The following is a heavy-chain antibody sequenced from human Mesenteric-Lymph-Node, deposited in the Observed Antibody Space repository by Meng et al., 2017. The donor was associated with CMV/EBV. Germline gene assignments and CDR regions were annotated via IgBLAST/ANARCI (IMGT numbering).Heavy chain of an antibody. CDR2: TYYRSKWYY. CDR3: TRDFDY. Sequence: SCAISGDTVSSNSASWNWIRQSPSRGLEWLGRTYYRSKWYYDYAVSMKSRITIDPDTSKNQFSLHLNSVTPEDTAVYFCTRDFDYWGQGTLVTVSS. V-gene: IGHV6-1*01. CDR1: GDTVSSNSAS. J-gene: IGHJ4*02.